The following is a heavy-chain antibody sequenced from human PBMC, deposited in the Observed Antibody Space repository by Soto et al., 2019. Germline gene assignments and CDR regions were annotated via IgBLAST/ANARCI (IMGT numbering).Heavy chain of an antibody. CDR2: INHSGST. V-gene: IGHV4-34*01. CDR1: GGSFSDYS. D-gene: IGHD7-27*01. J-gene: IGHJ4*02. CDR3: AKNWNWGSLVH. Sequence: PSETLSRTCAVYGGSFSDYSWTWIRQPPGKGLEWIGEINHSGSTYYNPSLKSRVTISVDTPKNQFSLKLSSVTAADTAVYYCAKNWNWGSLVHWGQGTLVTVSS.